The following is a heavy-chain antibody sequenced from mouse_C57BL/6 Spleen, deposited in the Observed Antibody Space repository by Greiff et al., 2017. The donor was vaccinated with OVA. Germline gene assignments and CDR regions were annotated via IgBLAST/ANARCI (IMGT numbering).Heavy chain of an antibody. V-gene: IGHV1-62-2*01. D-gene: IGHD2-4*01. Sequence: QVQLKESGAELVKPGASVKLSCKASGYTFTEYTIHWVKQRSGQGLEWIGWFYPGSGSIKYNEKFKDKATLTADKSSSTVYMELSRLTSEDSAVYFCARHEEDSYDYGAWFAYWGQGTLVTVSA. CDR2: FYPGSGSI. CDR1: GYTFTEYT. CDR3: ARHEEDSYDYGAWFAY. J-gene: IGHJ3*01.